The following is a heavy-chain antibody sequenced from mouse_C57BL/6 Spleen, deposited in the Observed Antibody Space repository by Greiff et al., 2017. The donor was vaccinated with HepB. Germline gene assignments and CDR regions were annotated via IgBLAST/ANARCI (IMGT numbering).Heavy chain of an antibody. CDR2: IYPGSGNT. V-gene: IGHV1-76*01. CDR1: GYTFTDYY. J-gene: IGHJ2*01. D-gene: IGHD3-2*02. Sequence: QVQLQQSGAELVRPGASVKLSCKASGYTFTDYYINWVKQRPGQGLEWIARIYPGSGNTYYNEKFKGKATLTAEKSSSTAYMQLSSLTSEDSAVYFCAREGAAHGYFDYWGQGTTLTVSS. CDR3: AREGAAHGYFDY.